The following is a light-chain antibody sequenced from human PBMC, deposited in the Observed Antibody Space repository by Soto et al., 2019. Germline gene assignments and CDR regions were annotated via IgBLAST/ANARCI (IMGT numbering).Light chain of an antibody. CDR1: QSVSSSY. Sequence: EIVLTQSPGTLSLSPGERATLSCRASQSVSSSYLAWYQQKPGQAPRLLIYGASSRATGIPDRFSGSGSGTDFTLTISRLEPEDFAVDYCQQYGSSLWTFGLGTKVEIK. CDR2: GAS. CDR3: QQYGSSLWT. V-gene: IGKV3-20*01. J-gene: IGKJ1*01.